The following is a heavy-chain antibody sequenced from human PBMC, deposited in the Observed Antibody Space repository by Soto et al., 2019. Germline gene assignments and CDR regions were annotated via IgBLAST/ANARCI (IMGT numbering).Heavy chain of an antibody. D-gene: IGHD4-17*01. V-gene: IGHV3-23*01. CDR3: EGRSIIDY. Sequence: EVQLLESGGGLVQPGGALRLSCAASGFTFSSYAMSWVRQAPGKGLEWVSAISGSGGSTYYADSVKGRFTISRDNSKTTLYLQMNSLRAEDTAVYYCEGRSIIDYWGQGTLVTVSS. J-gene: IGHJ4*02. CDR2: ISGSGGST. CDR1: GFTFSSYA.